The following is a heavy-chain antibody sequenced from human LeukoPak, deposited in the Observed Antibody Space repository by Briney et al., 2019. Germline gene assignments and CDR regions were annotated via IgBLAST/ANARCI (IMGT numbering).Heavy chain of an antibody. J-gene: IGHJ4*02. V-gene: IGHV3-20*04. Sequence: GGSLRLSCAASGFTFDDYGMSWVRQAPGKGLEWASGINWNGGSTGYADSVKGRFTISRDNAKNSLYLQMNSLRAEDTALYYCARAGGYSYGYYFDYWGQGTLVTVSS. CDR1: GFTFDDYG. CDR3: ARAGGYSYGYYFDY. CDR2: INWNGGST. D-gene: IGHD5-18*01.